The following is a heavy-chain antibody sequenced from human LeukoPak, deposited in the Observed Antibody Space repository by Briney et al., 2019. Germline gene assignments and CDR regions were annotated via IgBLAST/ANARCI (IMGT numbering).Heavy chain of an antibody. V-gene: IGHV1-2*02. Sequence: ASVKVSCKASGYTLSGYYIHSVRQAPGQGLEWMGWINPNSGGTSYAQKFQGRVTMTRATSISTAYMELSRLRSDDTAVYYCATVGFRDNFDYWGQGTLVTVSS. CDR3: ATVGFRDNFDY. CDR1: GYTLSGYY. CDR2: INPNSGGT. J-gene: IGHJ4*02. D-gene: IGHD3-10*01.